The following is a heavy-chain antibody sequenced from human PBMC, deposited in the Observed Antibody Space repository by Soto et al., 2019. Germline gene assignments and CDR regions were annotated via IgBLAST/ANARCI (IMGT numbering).Heavy chain of an antibody. CDR3: ARQNSGDFWSGYSPPVWFDP. J-gene: IGHJ5*02. D-gene: IGHD3-3*01. Sequence: SETLSLTCTVSGGSISSSSYYWGWIRQPPGKGLEWIGSIYYSGSTYYNPSLKSRVTISVDTSKNQFSLKLSSVTAADTAVYYCARQNSGDFWSGYSPPVWFDPWGQGTLVTVSS. V-gene: IGHV4-39*01. CDR2: IYYSGST. CDR1: GGSISSSSYY.